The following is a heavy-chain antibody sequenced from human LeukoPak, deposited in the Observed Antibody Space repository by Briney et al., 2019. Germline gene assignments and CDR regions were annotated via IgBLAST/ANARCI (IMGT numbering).Heavy chain of an antibody. CDR3: ARGLSFVVGDRRDVTDI. CDR1: GYTFTDYY. CDR2: VDPEDGET. J-gene: IGHJ3*02. V-gene: IGHV1-69-2*01. D-gene: IGHD2-15*01. Sequence: ASVKISCKVSGYTFTDYYMHWVQQAPGKGLEWMGLVDPEDGETIYAEKFQGRVTKTADTSIDTAYMELSSLRSEDTAVYYCARGLSFVVGDRRDVTDIWGQGTMVIVSS.